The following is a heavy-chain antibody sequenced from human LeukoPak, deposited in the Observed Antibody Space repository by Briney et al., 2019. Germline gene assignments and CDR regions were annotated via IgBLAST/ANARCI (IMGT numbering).Heavy chain of an antibody. J-gene: IGHJ4*02. CDR3: ARSRGAHFGVYYDSSGYIDY. CDR2: IIPIFGTA. CDR1: GGTFSSYA. V-gene: IGHV1-69*05. D-gene: IGHD3-22*01. Sequence: SVKVSCKASGGTFSSYAISWVRQAPGQGLEWMGGIIPIFGTANYAQKFQGRVTITTDESTSTAYMELSSLRSEDTAAYYCARSRGAHFGVYYDSSGYIDYWGQGTLVTVSS.